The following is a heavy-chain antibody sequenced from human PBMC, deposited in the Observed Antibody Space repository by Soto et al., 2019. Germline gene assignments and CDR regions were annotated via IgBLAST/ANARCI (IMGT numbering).Heavy chain of an antibody. CDR3: ARGNFSGDTCFFGGTH. D-gene: IGHD2-21*02. Sequence: EVHLAESGGGLVQPGGSLRLSCAASGFVFNSHWMHWVRQAPGKGLVWVARINSGGSRTNYADSVKGRFTISRDNAKDTLYFDKSSLRVDDTAIFYWARGNFSGDTCFFGGTHWGQGTLVTVAS. J-gene: IGHJ4*02. V-gene: IGHV3-74*01. CDR2: INSGGSRT. CDR1: GFVFNSHW.